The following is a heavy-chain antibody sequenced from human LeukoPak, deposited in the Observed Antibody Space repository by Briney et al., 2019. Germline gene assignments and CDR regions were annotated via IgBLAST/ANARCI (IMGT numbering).Heavy chain of an antibody. V-gene: IGHV4-59*01. CDR3: ASLYGSGVQGAFDI. Sequence: PSETLSLTCTVSGGSISSYYWSWIRQPPGKGLEWIGYIYYSGSTNYNPSPKSRVTISVDTSKNQFSLKLSSVTAADTAVYYCASLYGSGVQGAFDIWGQGTMVTVSS. D-gene: IGHD3-10*01. CDR2: IYYSGST. CDR1: GGSISSYY. J-gene: IGHJ3*02.